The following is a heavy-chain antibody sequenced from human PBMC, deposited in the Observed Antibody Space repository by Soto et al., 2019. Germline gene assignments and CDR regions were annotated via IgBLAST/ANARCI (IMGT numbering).Heavy chain of an antibody. CDR2: ISAYNGNT. Sequence: ASVKVSCKASGYTFTSYGISWVRQAPGQGLEWMGWISAYNGNTNYAQKLQGRVTMTTDTSTSTAYMELRSLRSDDTAVYYCARAPITDIAVAGDPHYFDYWGQGTLVTVSS. V-gene: IGHV1-18*01. CDR1: GYTFTSYG. D-gene: IGHD6-19*01. J-gene: IGHJ4*02. CDR3: ARAPITDIAVAGDPHYFDY.